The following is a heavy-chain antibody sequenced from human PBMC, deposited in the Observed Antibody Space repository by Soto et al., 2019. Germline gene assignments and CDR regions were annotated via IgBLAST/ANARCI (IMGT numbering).Heavy chain of an antibody. CDR3: ARHTPAISISDH. J-gene: IGHJ4*02. CDR2: IYYSGST. D-gene: IGHD2-15*01. Sequence: QLQLQESGPGLVKPSETLSLTCTVSGGSISSSSYYWGWIRQPPGKGLEWIGSIYYSGSTYYNPSLHGRVTISVATSKNQFSLKLSSVTAADTAVYYCARHTPAISISDHWGQGTLVSVSS. V-gene: IGHV4-39*01. CDR1: GGSISSSSYY.